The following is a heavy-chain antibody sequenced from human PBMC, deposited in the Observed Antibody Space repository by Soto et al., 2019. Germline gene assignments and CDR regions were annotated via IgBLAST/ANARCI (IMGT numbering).Heavy chain of an antibody. CDR1: GGSISSYY. CDR2: IYYSGST. Sequence: SETMSLTCTVSGGSISSYYWSWIRQPPGKGLEWIGYIYYSGSTNYNPSLKSRVTISVDTSKNQFSLKLSSVTAADTAVYYCARAGGGATVPNRFDPWGQGTLGTVSS. V-gene: IGHV4-59*01. D-gene: IGHD4-4*01. CDR3: ARAGGGATVPNRFDP. J-gene: IGHJ5*02.